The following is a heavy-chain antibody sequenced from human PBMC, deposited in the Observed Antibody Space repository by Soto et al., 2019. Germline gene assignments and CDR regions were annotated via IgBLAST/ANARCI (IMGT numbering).Heavy chain of an antibody. V-gene: IGHV4-61*08. D-gene: IGHD3-10*01. CDR2: VESSGRT. Sequence: SETLSLTCTVSGDSMTKNYRSWSMTNYYYWSWIRQTPGKGLEWIGYVESSGRTEYKPSLASRVTLSLDSSQNQFSLTLRSVTTADRALYFCARGVYGAHLDYWGQGVPVTVSS. CDR3: ARGVYGAHLDY. J-gene: IGHJ4*02. CDR1: GDSMTKNYRSWSMTNYYY.